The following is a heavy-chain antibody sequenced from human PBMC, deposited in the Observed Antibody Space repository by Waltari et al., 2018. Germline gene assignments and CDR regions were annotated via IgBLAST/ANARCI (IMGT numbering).Heavy chain of an antibody. D-gene: IGHD2-21*01. J-gene: IGHJ4*02. CDR1: GGSFSGYY. CDR3: AVGMLIAIPLHY. V-gene: IGHV4-34*01. Sequence: QVQLQQWGAGLLRPSETLSLTCDMYGGSFSGYYWSWIRQPPGKGLEWIGELNHSGGTLYKPSLKSRVTISVDTSKNQFSLRLNSVTAADTAVYYCAVGMLIAIPLHYWGQGALVTVSS. CDR2: LNHSGGT.